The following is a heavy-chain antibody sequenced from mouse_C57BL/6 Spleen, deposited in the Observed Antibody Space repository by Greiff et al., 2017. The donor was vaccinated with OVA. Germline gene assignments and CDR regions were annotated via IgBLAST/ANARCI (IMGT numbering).Heavy chain of an antibody. V-gene: IGHV1-72*01. CDR1: GYTFTSYW. Sequence: QVQLKQPGAELVKPGASVKLSCKASGYTFTSYWLHWVKQRPGRGLEWIGRIDPNSGGTKYNEKFKSKATLTVDKPSSTAYMQLSSLTSEDSAVYYCAYSNYGTWFAYWGQGTLVTVSA. CDR2: IDPNSGGT. J-gene: IGHJ3*01. CDR3: AYSNYGTWFAY. D-gene: IGHD2-5*01.